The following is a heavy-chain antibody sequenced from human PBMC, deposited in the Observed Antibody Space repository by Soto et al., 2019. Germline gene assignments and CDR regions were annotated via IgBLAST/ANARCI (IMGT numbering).Heavy chain of an antibody. V-gene: IGHV4-61*01. J-gene: IGHJ6*03. CDR2: IYYSGST. Sequence: PSETLSLTCTVSGGSISVRRYYWTWIRQPPGKGLEWIGYIYYSGSTNYNPSLKSRVTISVDTSKNQFSLKLSSVTAADTAVYYCARDKIDYSNYVYYYDMDVCGKCTTVTLS. CDR1: GGSISVRRYY. D-gene: IGHD4-4*01. CDR3: ARDKIDYSNYVYYYDMDV.